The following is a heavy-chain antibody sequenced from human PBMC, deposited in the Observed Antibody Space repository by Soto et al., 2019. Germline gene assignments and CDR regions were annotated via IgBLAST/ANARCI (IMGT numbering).Heavy chain of an antibody. CDR1: GFTFSYYG. J-gene: IGHJ6*02. Sequence: EVQLVESGGGLVQPGGSLRLSCAASGFTFSYYGMSWVRQAPGKGLEWVANIKKDGSEKYYVDSMKGRFTISRDNAKNSMYRQMSSLRDGETAVYFCVRGRTGMDVWGQGTTVTVSS. CDR3: VRGRTGMDV. V-gene: IGHV3-7*05. CDR2: IKKDGSEK.